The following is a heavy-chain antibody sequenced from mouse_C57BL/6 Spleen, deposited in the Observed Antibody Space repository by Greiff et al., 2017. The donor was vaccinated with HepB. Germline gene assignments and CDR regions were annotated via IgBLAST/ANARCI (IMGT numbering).Heavy chain of an antibody. CDR2: IYPRSGNT. CDR3: ARHGNYPSHCDY. Sequence: QVQLKESGAELARPGASVKLSCKASGYTFTSYGISWVKQRTGQGLEWIGEIYPRSGNTYYNEKFKGKATLTADKSSSTAYMARRSLTSEDSAFDVWARHGNYPSHCDYWGHGTTLTVSS. J-gene: IGHJ2*01. D-gene: IGHD2-1*01. CDR1: GYTFTSYG. V-gene: IGHV1-81*01.